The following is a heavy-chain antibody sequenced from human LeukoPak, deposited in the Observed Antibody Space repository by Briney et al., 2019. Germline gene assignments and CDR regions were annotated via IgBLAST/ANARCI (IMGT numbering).Heavy chain of an antibody. J-gene: IGHJ4*02. CDR2: IYYSGST. CDR1: GGSISSYY. CDR3: AREGSGWAYYYDSSGYYGSTGFDY. V-gene: IGHV4-59*01. D-gene: IGHD3-22*01. Sequence: SETLSPTCTVSGGSISSYYWSWIRQPPGKGLEWIGYIYYSGSTNYNPSLKSRVTISVDTSKNQFSLKLSSVTAADTAVYYCAREGSGWAYYYDSSGYYGSTGFDYWGQGTLVTVSS.